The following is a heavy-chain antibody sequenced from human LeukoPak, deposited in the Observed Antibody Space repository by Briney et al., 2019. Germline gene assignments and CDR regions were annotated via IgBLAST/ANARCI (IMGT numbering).Heavy chain of an antibody. CDR1: GGTFSSYA. CDR2: IIPIFGTA. J-gene: IGHJ4*02. D-gene: IGHD6-19*01. CDR3: ARVAGYTSFFDY. V-gene: IGHV1-69*05. Sequence: SVKVSCKASGGTFSSYAISWVRQAPGQGLEWMGRIIPIFGTANYAQKFQGRVTITTDESTSTAYMELSSLRSEDTAVYYCARVAGYTSFFDYWGQGTLVTVSS.